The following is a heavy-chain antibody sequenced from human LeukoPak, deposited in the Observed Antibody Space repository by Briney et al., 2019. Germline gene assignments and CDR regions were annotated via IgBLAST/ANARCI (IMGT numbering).Heavy chain of an antibody. CDR1: GYTFSGYY. D-gene: IGHD5-24*01. V-gene: IGHV1-2*02. J-gene: IGHJ4*02. Sequence: GASVKVSCKASGYTFSGYYIHWVRQAPGQGLEWMGWINPNSGGTNFAQKFQGRVSMTRDTSISTAYMELRRLTSDDTAVYYCAKGWHTERWLQVDFDYWGQGTLVTVSS. CDR2: INPNSGGT. CDR3: AKGWHTERWLQVDFDY.